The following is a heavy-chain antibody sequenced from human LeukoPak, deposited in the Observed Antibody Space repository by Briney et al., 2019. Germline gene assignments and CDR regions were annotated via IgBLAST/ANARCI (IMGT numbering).Heavy chain of an antibody. CDR3: ARGHGSGYTNYFDP. V-gene: IGHV1-46*01. D-gene: IGHD3-10*01. J-gene: IGHJ5*02. CDR2: INPTGGSA. Sequence: VSVKVSCKTSGYTFTDFSVHWVRQAPGQGLEWMGIINPTGGSAGFAQKFQGRVTMTRDMSTSTFYMELSSLRSEDTAVYYCARGHGSGYTNYFDPWGQGTLVTVSS. CDR1: GYTFTDFS.